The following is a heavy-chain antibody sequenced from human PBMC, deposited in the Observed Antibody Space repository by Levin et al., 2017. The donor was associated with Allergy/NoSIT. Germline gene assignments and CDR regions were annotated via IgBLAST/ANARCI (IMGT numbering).Heavy chain of an antibody. CDR2: VSANGNNT. Sequence: GGSLRLSCAASGFTFSSYAMSWVRQAPGKGLEWISSVSANGNNTYYADSVKGRFTISRDSSKNTLLLQMDSLRAEDTAFYYCAKDRVPFWSMYYYDSWRQGTLVTVSS. J-gene: IGHJ4*02. CDR1: GFTFSSYA. D-gene: IGHD2-2*01. V-gene: IGHV3-23*01. CDR3: AKDRVPFWSMYYYDS.